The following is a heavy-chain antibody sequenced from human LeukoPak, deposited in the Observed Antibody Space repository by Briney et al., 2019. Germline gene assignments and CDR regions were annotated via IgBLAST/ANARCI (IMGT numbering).Heavy chain of an antibody. CDR1: GFTFDDYG. CDR2: INWNGGST. J-gene: IGHJ4*02. V-gene: IGHV3-20*04. Sequence: GGSLRLSCAASGFTFDDYGMSWVRQAPGKGLEWVSGINWNGGSTGYADSVKGRFTISRDNAKNSLYLQMNSLGAEDTALYYCARDSFGFLAVAGTSSFDYWGQGTLVTVSS. D-gene: IGHD6-19*01. CDR3: ARDSFGFLAVAGTSSFDY.